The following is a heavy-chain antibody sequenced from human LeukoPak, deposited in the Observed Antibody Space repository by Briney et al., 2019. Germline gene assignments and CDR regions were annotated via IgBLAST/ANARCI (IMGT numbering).Heavy chain of an antibody. D-gene: IGHD4-11*01. CDR3: ARERQGTNSIHGMDGLDV. J-gene: IGHJ3*01. Sequence: PGGALRLSCAGSGFTVSDYYMSWVRQAPGKGVEWVSVIYYTGATYYADSVKDRFTISTDNSKNTVYLQMSSLRADDTAIYFCARERQGTNSIHGMDGLDVWGQGTVVTVSS. CDR2: IYYTGAT. V-gene: IGHV3-53*01. CDR1: GFTVSDYY.